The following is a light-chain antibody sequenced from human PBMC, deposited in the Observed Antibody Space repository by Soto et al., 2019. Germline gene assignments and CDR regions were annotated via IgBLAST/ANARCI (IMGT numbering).Light chain of an antibody. Sequence: EIVLTQSPATLSLSPGERATLSYRASQSVSSYLSWYQQKPGQAPRLLIYDASSRATDIPGRFSGSGSGTDFTLTISSLEPEDFAVYYCQQRANWPPWTFGQGTKVEIK. J-gene: IGKJ1*01. CDR3: QQRANWPPWT. CDR2: DAS. V-gene: IGKV3-11*01. CDR1: QSVSSY.